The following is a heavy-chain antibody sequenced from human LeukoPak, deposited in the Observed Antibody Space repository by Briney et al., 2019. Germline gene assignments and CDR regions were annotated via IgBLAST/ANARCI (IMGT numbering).Heavy chain of an antibody. D-gene: IGHD3-9*01. Sequence: SETLSLTCAVYGGSSSGYYWSWIRQPPGKGLEWIGEINHSGSTNYNPSLKSRVTISVDTSKNQFSLKLTSVTAADTALYYCARERSYGYYDILTGSAIDYWGQGTLVTVSS. J-gene: IGHJ4*02. V-gene: IGHV4-34*01. CDR1: GGSSSGYY. CDR3: ARERSYGYYDILTGSAIDY. CDR2: INHSGST.